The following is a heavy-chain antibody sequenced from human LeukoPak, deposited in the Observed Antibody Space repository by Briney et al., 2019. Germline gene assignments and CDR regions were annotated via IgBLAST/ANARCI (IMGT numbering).Heavy chain of an antibody. V-gene: IGHV1-18*01. CDR1: GYTFTSYG. Sequence: ASVKVSCKASGYTFTSYGIGWVRQAPGQGLEWMGWISAYNGNTNYAQKLQGRVTMTTDTSTSTAYMGLRSLRSDDTAVYYCAKKGDMKAVVPSNWFDPWGQGTLVTVSS. CDR2: ISAYNGNT. CDR3: AKKGDMKAVVPSNWFDP. D-gene: IGHD3-22*01. J-gene: IGHJ5*02.